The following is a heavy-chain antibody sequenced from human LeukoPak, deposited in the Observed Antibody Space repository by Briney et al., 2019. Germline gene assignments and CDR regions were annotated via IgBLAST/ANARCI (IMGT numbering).Heavy chain of an antibody. V-gene: IGHV4-39*01. CDR2: VYFSGTT. J-gene: IGHJ6*02. D-gene: IGHD3/OR15-3a*01. Sequence: TSETLSLTCTVSGGSITSGDYYWAWIRQPPGKGLDWIGSVYFSGTTYYNPSLKSRVTVSVDTSKDQFSLKLNSVTAADTAVFFCARLFRTSYFYYGMDVWGQGTTVTVSS. CDR1: GGSITSGDYY. CDR3: ARLFRTSYFYYGMDV.